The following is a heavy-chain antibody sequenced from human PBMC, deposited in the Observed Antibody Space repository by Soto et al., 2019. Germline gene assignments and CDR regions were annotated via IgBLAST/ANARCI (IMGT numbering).Heavy chain of an antibody. J-gene: IGHJ4*02. D-gene: IGHD5-12*01. V-gene: IGHV4-31*03. CDR1: GGSISSGGYY. Sequence: QVQLQESGPGLVKPSQTLSLTCTVSGGSISSGGYYWSWIRQHPGKGLEWIGYIYYSGSTYYNPSLTSRVTISVDTSKNQFSLKLSSVTAADTAVYYCARERAGDGYNRFDYWGQGTLVTVSS. CDR2: IYYSGST. CDR3: ARERAGDGYNRFDY.